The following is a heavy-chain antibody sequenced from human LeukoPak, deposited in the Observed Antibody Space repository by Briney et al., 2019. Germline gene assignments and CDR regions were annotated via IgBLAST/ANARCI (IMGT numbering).Heavy chain of an antibody. J-gene: IGHJ4*02. V-gene: IGHV3-7*01. Sequence: PGGSLRLSCAASGFTFSSYWMSWVRQAPGKGLEWVANIKKDGSEKYYADSVKGRFTISRDNSKNTLYLQMNSLRAEDTAVYYCAKDLRTKYSSSWYSIDYWGQGTLVTVSS. CDR1: GFTFSSYW. CDR3: AKDLRTKYSSSWYSIDY. CDR2: IKKDGSEK. D-gene: IGHD6-13*01.